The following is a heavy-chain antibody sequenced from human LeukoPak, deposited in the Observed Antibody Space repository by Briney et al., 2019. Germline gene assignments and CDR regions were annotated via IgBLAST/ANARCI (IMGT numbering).Heavy chain of an antibody. Sequence: GASVKVSCKASGYTFTGYYMHWVRQAPGQGLEWMGWINPNSGGTNYAQKFQGRVTMTRDTSISTAFMELSRLRSDDTAVYYCARDEIGGATPADYWGQGTLVTVSS. CDR1: GYTFTGYY. J-gene: IGHJ4*02. CDR3: ARDEIGGATPADY. D-gene: IGHD1-26*01. CDR2: INPNSGGT. V-gene: IGHV1-2*02.